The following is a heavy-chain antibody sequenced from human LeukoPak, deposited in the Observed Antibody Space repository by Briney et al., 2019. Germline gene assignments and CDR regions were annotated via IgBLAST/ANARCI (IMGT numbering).Heavy chain of an antibody. Sequence: SETLSLTCTVSGGAISSSSYYWGWIRQPPGKGLEWIGSIYYSGSTYYNPSLKRRVTISVDTSKNQFSLKLSSVTAADTAVYYCARHGPIVVVPAAIGWFDPWGQGTLVTVSS. D-gene: IGHD2-2*01. J-gene: IGHJ5*02. CDR3: ARHGPIVVVPAAIGWFDP. CDR1: GGAISSSSYY. CDR2: IYYSGST. V-gene: IGHV4-39*01.